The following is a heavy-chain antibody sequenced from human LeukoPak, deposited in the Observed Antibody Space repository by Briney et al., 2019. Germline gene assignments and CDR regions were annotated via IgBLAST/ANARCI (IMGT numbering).Heavy chain of an antibody. V-gene: IGHV4-34*01. Sequence: PSETPSLTCAVYGGSFSGYYWSWIRQPPGKGLEWIGEINHSGSTNYNPSLKSRVTMSVDTSKNQFSLKLSSVTAADTAVYYCARRLGRKFGERFYYYHYMDVWGKGTTVTISS. J-gene: IGHJ6*03. D-gene: IGHD3-10*01. CDR2: INHSGST. CDR3: ARRLGRKFGERFYYYHYMDV. CDR1: GGSFSGYY.